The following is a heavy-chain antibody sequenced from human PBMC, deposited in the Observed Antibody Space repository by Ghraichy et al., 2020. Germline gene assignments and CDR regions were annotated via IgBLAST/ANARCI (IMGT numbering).Heavy chain of an antibody. D-gene: IGHD3-10*01. V-gene: IGHV4-39*01. CDR1: GGSISSSSYY. J-gene: IGHJ6*02. Sequence: SETLSLTCTVSGGSISSSSYYWGWIRQPPGKGLEWIGSIYYSGSTYYNPSLKSRVTISVDTSKNQFSLKLSSVTAADTAVYYCARHVVGVVRGVSYYYGMDVWGQGTTVTVSS. CDR3: ARHVVGVVRGVSYYYGMDV. CDR2: IYYSGST.